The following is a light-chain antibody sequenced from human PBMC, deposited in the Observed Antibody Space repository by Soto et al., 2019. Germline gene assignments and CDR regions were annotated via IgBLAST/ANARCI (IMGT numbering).Light chain of an antibody. CDR2: RAS. J-gene: IGKJ4*01. Sequence: EIVMTQSPATLSVSPGERATLSCRASQSLSSNLAWYQQKPGQAPRLLLYRASTRATGIPARFSGSGSGTEFTLTISSLQSEDFAVYYCHQYSSWPLTFGGGTQVEIK. CDR3: HQYSSWPLT. V-gene: IGKV3-15*01. CDR1: QSLSSN.